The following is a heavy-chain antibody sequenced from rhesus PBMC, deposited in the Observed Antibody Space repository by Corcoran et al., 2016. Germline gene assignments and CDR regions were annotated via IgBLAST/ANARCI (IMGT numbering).Heavy chain of an antibody. D-gene: IGHD4-17*01. CDR1: GFTFGSYA. CDR3: ARGTNYGLHDAFDF. Sequence: QVQLVQSGAEVKKPGASVKVSCKASGFTFGSYAIKWVRQAPGQGLEWMGVIIPLFGITNSAEKFQGRVTITADTSTSTAYMELSSLRSEDTAVYYCARGTNYGLHDAFDFWGQGLRVTVSS. V-gene: IGHV1-198*02. CDR2: IIPLFGIT. J-gene: IGHJ3*01.